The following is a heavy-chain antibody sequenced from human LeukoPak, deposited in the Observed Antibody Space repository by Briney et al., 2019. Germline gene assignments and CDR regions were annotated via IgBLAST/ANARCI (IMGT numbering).Heavy chain of an antibody. CDR3: ARWVGANYYYYGMDV. CDR2: LYVSGAT. J-gene: IGHJ6*02. CDR1: GGSISSYY. D-gene: IGHD1-26*01. V-gene: IGHV4-4*07. Sequence: PSETLSLTCSVSGGSISSYYWNWIRQSAGKGLEWIGRLYVSGATDYNPSLKSRVTISVDTSKNQFSLKLTSVTAADTAVYYCARWVGANYYYYGMDVWGQGTTVTVSS.